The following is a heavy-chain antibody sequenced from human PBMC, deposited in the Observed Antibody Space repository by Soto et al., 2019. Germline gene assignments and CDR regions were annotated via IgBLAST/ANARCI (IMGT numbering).Heavy chain of an antibody. V-gene: IGHV3-73*01. J-gene: IGHJ4*02. CDR1: GFTFSGSA. Sequence: QPGGSLRLSCAASGFTFSGSAMHWVRQASGKGLEWVGRIRSKANSYATAYAASVKGRFTISRDDSKNTAYLQMNSLKTEDTAVYYCTRDRYIEYYDFWSGYFPGKTPDYWGQGTLVTVSS. CDR3: TRDRYIEYYDFWSGYFPGKTPDY. CDR2: IRSKANSYAT. D-gene: IGHD3-3*01.